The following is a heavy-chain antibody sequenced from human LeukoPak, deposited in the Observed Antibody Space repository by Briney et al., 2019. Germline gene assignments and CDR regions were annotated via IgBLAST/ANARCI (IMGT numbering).Heavy chain of an antibody. Sequence: GASVKVSCKASGYTFTSYGISWVRQAPGQGLEWMGWISAYNGNTNYAQKLQGRVTMTTDTSTSTAYMELRSLRSDDTAVYYCARDYYDSSGANIGMDVWGKGTTVTVSS. J-gene: IGHJ6*04. CDR2: ISAYNGNT. CDR3: ARDYYDSSGANIGMDV. V-gene: IGHV1-18*01. CDR1: GYTFTSYG. D-gene: IGHD3-22*01.